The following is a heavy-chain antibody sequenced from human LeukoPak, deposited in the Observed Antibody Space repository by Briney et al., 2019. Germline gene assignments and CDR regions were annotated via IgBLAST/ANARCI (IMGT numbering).Heavy chain of an antibody. J-gene: IGHJ4*02. D-gene: IGHD6-19*01. CDR3: AKDIGSSGSVDY. Sequence: GRSLRLSCAASGFTFDDYAMHWARQAPGKGLEWVSGISWNSGSIGYADSVKGRFTISRDNAKNSLYLQMNSLRAEDTALYYCAKDIGSSGSVDYWGQGTLVTVSS. CDR1: GFTFDDYA. CDR2: ISWNSGSI. V-gene: IGHV3-9*01.